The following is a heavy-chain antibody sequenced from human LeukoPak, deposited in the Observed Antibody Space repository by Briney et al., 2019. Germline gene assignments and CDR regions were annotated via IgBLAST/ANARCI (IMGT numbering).Heavy chain of an antibody. CDR2: ISAYNGNT. J-gene: IGHJ3*02. CDR1: GYTSTNYG. CDR3: AREDCSGGSCYSLSLTPVFHVFDI. D-gene: IGHD2-15*01. Sequence: GASVKVSCKASGYTSTNYGISWVRQAPGQGLEWMGWISAYNGNTNCAQKLQGRVTMTTDTSTSTAYMNLRSLRSDDTAVYYCAREDCSGGSCYSLSLTPVFHVFDIWGQGTMVTVSS. V-gene: IGHV1-18*01.